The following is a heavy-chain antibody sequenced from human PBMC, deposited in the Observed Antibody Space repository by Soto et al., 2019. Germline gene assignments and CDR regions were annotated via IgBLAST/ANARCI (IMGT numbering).Heavy chain of an antibody. V-gene: IGHV1-2*04. D-gene: IGHD3-22*01. CDR2: INPNSGGT. J-gene: IGHJ4*02. Sequence: VASVKVSCKASGYTFTGYYMHWVRQAPGQGLEWMGWINPNSGGTNYAQKFQGWVTMTRDTSISTAYMELSRLRSDDTAVYYCARDPAGMSSGYYGFDYWGQGTLVTVSS. CDR1: GYTFTGYY. CDR3: ARDPAGMSSGYYGFDY.